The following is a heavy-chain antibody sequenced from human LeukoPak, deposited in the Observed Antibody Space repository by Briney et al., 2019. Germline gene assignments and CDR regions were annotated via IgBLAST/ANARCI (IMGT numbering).Heavy chain of an antibody. D-gene: IGHD3-3*01. CDR2: ISAYNGNT. V-gene: IGHV1-18*01. Sequence: GASVTVSCKASGYTFTSYGISWVRQAPGQGLEWMGWISAYNGNTNYAQKLQGRVTMTTDTSTSTAYMELRSLRSDDTAVYYCARAGETIFGAPNWFDPWGQGTLVTVSS. CDR1: GYTFTSYG. J-gene: IGHJ5*02. CDR3: ARAGETIFGAPNWFDP.